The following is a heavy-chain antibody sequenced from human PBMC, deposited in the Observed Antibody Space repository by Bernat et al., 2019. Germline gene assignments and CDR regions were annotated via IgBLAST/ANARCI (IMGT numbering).Heavy chain of an antibody. CDR3: ARAAYCGGDCSAAHFDY. V-gene: IGHV3-30*03. CDR1: GFTFSSYG. Sequence: QVQLVESGGGVVQPGRSLRLSCAASGFTFSSYGMHWVRQAPGKGLEWVAVISYDGSNKYYADSVKGRFTISRDNSKNTLYLQMNSLRAEDTAVYYCARAAYCGGDCSAAHFDYWGQGTLVTVSS. CDR2: ISYDGSNK. D-gene: IGHD2-21*02. J-gene: IGHJ4*02.